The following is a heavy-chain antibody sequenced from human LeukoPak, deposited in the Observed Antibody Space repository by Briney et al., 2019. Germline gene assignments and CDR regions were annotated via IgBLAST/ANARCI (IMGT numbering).Heavy chain of an antibody. CDR2: ISAYSGNT. Sequence: ASVKVSCKASGYTFTSYGISWVRQAPGQGLEWMGWISAYSGNTNYAQKLQGRVTMTTDTSTSTAYMELRSLRSDDTAVYYCARALTGYPEAYYFDYWGQGTLVTVSS. CDR3: ARALTGYPEAYYFDY. D-gene: IGHD3-9*01. V-gene: IGHV1-18*01. J-gene: IGHJ4*02. CDR1: GYTFTSYG.